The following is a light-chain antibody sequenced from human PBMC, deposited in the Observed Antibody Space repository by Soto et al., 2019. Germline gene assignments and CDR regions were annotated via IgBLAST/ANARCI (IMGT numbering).Light chain of an antibody. CDR2: SNN. V-gene: IGLV1-44*01. J-gene: IGLJ7*01. Sequence: QSVLTQPPLASGTPGQRVIISCSGSSSNFGGNSANWYQQFPGTAPKVLIYSNNQRPSGVPDRFSGSKSGTSASLAISGLQSEDEADYYCAAWDDSLNGWVFGGGTQLTVL. CDR1: SSNFGGNS. CDR3: AAWDDSLNGWV.